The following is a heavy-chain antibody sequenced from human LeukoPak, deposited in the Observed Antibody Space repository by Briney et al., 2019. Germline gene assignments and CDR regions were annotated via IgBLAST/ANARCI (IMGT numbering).Heavy chain of an antibody. V-gene: IGHV1-18*01. D-gene: IGHD1-26*01. CDR2: ISAYNGNT. J-gene: IGHJ3*02. CDR1: GYTFTSYG. Sequence: GASVKVSCKASGYTFTSYGISWVRQAPGQGLEWMGWISAYNGNTNYEGRVTMTTDTSTSTAYMELRSLRSDDTAVYYCASMWEPYSDAFDIWGQGTMVTVSS. CDR3: ASMWEPYSDAFDI.